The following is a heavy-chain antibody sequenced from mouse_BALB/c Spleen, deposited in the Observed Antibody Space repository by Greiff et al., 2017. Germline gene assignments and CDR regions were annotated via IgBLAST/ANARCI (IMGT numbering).Heavy chain of an antibody. CDR3: ARQCITTGTGFAY. CDR2: IWSGGST. J-gene: IGHJ3*01. Sequence: QVQLQQSGPGLVQPSQSLSITCTVSGFSLTSYGVHWVRQSPGKGLEWLGVIWSGGSTDYNAAFISRLSISKDNSKSQVFFKMNSLQANDTAIYYCARQCITTGTGFAYWGQGTLVTVSA. D-gene: IGHD1-1*01. V-gene: IGHV2-2*02. CDR1: GFSLTSYG.